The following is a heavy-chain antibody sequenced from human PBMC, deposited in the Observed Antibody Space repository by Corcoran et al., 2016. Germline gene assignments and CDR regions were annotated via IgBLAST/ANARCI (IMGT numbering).Heavy chain of an antibody. J-gene: IGHJ4*02. CDR2: INPSGGST. CDR1: GYTFTSYY. CDR3: ARAQPYYYDSSGYDY. V-gene: IGHV1-46*01. D-gene: IGHD3-22*01. Sequence: QVQLVQSGAEVKKPGASVKVSCKAFGYTFTSYYMHWVRQAPGQGLEWMGIINPSGGSTSYAQKFQGRVTMTRDTSTSTVYMELSSLRSEDTAVYYCARAQPYYYDSSGYDYWGQGTLVTVSS.